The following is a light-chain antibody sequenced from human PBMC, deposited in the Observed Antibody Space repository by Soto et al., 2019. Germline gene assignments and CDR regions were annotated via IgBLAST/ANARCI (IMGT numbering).Light chain of an antibody. J-gene: IGKJ5*01. CDR3: QQHNQWPIT. CDR2: YIS. CDR1: QSSGNF. V-gene: IGKV3D-15*01. Sequence: EIVMTQSPATLSVSPGETASLSCRASQSSGNFLAWYPQKPGQAPRLLIYYISTSATGIPARFSGSGSGTEFTLTINSLQSEDSAVYYCQQHNQWPITFGQGTRLEIK.